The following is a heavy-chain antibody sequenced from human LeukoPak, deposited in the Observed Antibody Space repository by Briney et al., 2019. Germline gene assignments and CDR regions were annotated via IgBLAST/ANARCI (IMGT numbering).Heavy chain of an antibody. CDR1: SGSINSYY. V-gene: IGHV4-4*07. D-gene: IGHD1-26*01. CDR2: IYTTGAT. J-gene: IGHJ4*02. CDR3: GRQGYTASYYFLDF. Sequence: PSETLSLTCTVSSGSINSYYWGWVRQPRGKGLEWIGRIYTTGATQYNPSLKSRVTMSIDTSTNQFSLNLRSMTAADTAVYYCGRQGYTASYYFLDFWSQGTLVAVS.